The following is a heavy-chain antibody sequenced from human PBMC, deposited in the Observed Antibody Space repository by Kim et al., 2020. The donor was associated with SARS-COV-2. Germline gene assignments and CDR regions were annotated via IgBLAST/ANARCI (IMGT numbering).Heavy chain of an antibody. D-gene: IGHD3-10*01. V-gene: IGHV3-23*01. Sequence: DPGKGRFTISRDNSKSTLYLQMNSLRAEDTAVYYCAKDALWFGELGWFDPWGQGTLVTVSS. J-gene: IGHJ5*02. CDR3: AKDALWFGELGWFDP.